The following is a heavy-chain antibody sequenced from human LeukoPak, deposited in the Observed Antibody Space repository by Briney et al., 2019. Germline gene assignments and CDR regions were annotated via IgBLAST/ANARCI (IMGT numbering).Heavy chain of an antibody. CDR2: IVVGSVNT. V-gene: IGHV1-58*01. CDR3: AATLTVTTGSAYFGMDV. J-gene: IGHJ6*02. Sequence: SVKVSCKASGFTFGTSAVQWVRQARGQRLEWIGWIVVGSVNTNYAQKFQERVTITRDMSTSTAYMELSSLRSEDTAVYYCAATLTVTTGSAYFGMDVWGQGTTVTVSS. D-gene: IGHD4-17*01. CDR1: GFTFGTSA.